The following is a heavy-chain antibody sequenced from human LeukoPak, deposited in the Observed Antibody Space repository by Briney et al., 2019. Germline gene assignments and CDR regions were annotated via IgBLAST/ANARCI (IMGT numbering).Heavy chain of an antibody. CDR1: GYTFTSYG. V-gene: IGHV1-18*01. CDR3: AKNGREGSFDYYYYGMDV. D-gene: IGHD3-10*01. J-gene: IGHJ6*02. Sequence: ASVKVSCKASGYTFTSYGISWVRQAPGQGLEWMGWISAYNGNTNYAQKLQGRVTMTTDTSTSTAYMELRSLRSDDTAVYYCAKNGREGSFDYYYYGMDVWGQGTTVTVSS. CDR2: ISAYNGNT.